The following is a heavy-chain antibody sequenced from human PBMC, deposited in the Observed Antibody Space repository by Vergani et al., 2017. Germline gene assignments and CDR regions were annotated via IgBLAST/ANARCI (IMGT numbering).Heavy chain of an antibody. V-gene: IGHV3-9*01. CDR3: AKDIGWGVRENAFDI. CDR2: ISWNSGSI. Sequence: EVQLVESGGGLVQPGRSLRLSCTASGFTFDDYAMHWVRQAPGKGLEWVSGISWNSGSIGYADSVKGRFTISRDNAKNSLYLQMNSLRAEDTALYYCAKDIGWGVRENAFDIWGQGTMVTASS. CDR1: GFTFDDYA. J-gene: IGHJ3*02. D-gene: IGHD6-19*01.